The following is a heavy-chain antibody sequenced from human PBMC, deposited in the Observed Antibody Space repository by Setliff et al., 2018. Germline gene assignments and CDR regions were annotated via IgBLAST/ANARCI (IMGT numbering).Heavy chain of an antibody. Sequence: GGSLRLSCTASGFTFGDYAMSWVRQAPGKGLEWVGFIRSKAYGGTTEYAASVKGRFTISRDDSKNTLYLQMNSLRAEDTAVYYCARQNDFWSGQDFDYWGQGTLVTVSS. CDR2: IRSKAYGGTT. D-gene: IGHD3-3*01. J-gene: IGHJ4*02. CDR1: GFTFGDYA. V-gene: IGHV3-49*04. CDR3: ARQNDFWSGQDFDY.